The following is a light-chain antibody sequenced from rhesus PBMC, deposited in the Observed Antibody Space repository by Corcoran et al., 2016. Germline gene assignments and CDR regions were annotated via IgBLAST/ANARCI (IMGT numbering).Light chain of an antibody. CDR1: QGISSY. Sequence: DIQMSQSPSSLSASVGDRVTITCRASQGISSYLNWYQQKPGKAPKLLIYYANSLESGVPSRFSGSGSGTDFTLTISSLQPEDFATYYCQQGNSNPYSFGQWTKVEIK. V-gene: IGKV1-32*02. CDR3: QQGNSNPYS. J-gene: IGKJ2*01. CDR2: YAN.